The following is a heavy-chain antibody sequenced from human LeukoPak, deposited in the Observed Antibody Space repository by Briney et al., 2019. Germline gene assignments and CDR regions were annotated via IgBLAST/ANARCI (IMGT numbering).Heavy chain of an antibody. J-gene: IGHJ6*03. D-gene: IGHD2-21*01. V-gene: IGHV3-21*01. CDR2: ISSSSSYI. CDR3: ARDLVHKRTMDV. CDR1: GFTFSGYS. Sequence: GGSLRLSCAASGFTFSGYSMNWVRQAPGKGLEWVSSISSSSSYIYYADSVKGRFTISRDNAKNSLYLQMNSLRAEDTAVYYCARDLVHKRTMDVWGKGTTVTVSS.